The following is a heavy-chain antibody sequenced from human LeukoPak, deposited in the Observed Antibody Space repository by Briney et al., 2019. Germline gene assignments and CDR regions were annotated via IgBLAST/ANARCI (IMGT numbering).Heavy chain of an antibody. Sequence: GASVKVSCKASGYTFTSYDINWVRQATGQGLEWMGWMNPNSGNTGYAQKFQGRVTITRNTSISTAYMELSSLRSEDTAVYYCARVTRDDYYDSSGYYPTSDYWGQGTLVTASS. J-gene: IGHJ4*02. V-gene: IGHV1-8*03. CDR1: GYTFTSYD. CDR2: MNPNSGNT. D-gene: IGHD3-22*01. CDR3: ARVTRDDYYDSSGYYPTSDY.